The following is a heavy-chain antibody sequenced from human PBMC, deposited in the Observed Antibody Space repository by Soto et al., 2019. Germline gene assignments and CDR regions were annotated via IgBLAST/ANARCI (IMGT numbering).Heavy chain of an antibody. CDR2: IHAGNGDT. Sequence: ASVKVSCKASGYTFSSYAIHWVRQAPGQRLEWMGWIHAGNGDTQYSQRLQGRVTITRDTSASTAYMELRSLRAEDTAVYYCARNSLGASHFDYWCRGTLVTVSS. J-gene: IGHJ4*02. D-gene: IGHD1-26*01. CDR3: ARNSLGASHFDY. V-gene: IGHV1-3*01. CDR1: GYTFSSYA.